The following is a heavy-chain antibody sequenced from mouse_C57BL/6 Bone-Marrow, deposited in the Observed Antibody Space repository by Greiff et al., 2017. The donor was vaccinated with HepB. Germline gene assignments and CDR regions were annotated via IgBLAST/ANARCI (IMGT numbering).Heavy chain of an antibody. CDR2: ISDGGSYT. Sequence: EVKVEESGGGLVKPGGSLKLSCAASGFTFSSYAMSWVRQTPEKRLEWVATISDGGSYTYYPDNVKGRFTISRDNAKNNLYLQMSHLKSEDTAMYYCARGRWEYFDYWGQGTTLTVSS. CDR1: GFTFSSYA. CDR3: ARGRWEYFDY. V-gene: IGHV5-4*03. J-gene: IGHJ2*01. D-gene: IGHD4-1*01.